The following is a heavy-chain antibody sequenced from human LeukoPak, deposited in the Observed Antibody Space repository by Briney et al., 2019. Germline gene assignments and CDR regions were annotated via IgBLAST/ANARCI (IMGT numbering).Heavy chain of an antibody. CDR2: ISSSSSYI. Sequence: GGSLRLSCAASGFTFSSYSINWVRQAPGKGLEWVSSISSSSSYIYYADSVKGRFTISRDNAKNSLYLQMNSLRAEDTAVYYCARDNEEDAFDIWGQGTMVTVSS. D-gene: IGHD2-8*01. V-gene: IGHV3-21*01. CDR1: GFTFSSYS. CDR3: ARDNEEDAFDI. J-gene: IGHJ3*02.